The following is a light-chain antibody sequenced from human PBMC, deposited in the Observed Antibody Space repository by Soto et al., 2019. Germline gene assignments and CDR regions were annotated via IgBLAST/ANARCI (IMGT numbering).Light chain of an antibody. J-gene: IGKJ1*01. V-gene: IGKV3-15*01. CDR3: QQYNNWPPA. CDR2: GSS. Sequence: EIVMTQSPATLSVSPGERATLSCRASQSVSSNLAWYQQKPGQAPRLLIYGSSTSATGIPARFSGSGSGTEFTLTISSLQSEDFAVYYCQQYNNWPPAFGQGTKVEIK. CDR1: QSVSSN.